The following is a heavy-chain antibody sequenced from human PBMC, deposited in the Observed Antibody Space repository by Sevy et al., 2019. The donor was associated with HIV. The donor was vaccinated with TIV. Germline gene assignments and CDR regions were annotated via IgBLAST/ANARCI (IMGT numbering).Heavy chain of an antibody. CDR3: ASDSAETAALDF. D-gene: IGHD5-18*01. CDR1: GFAFSSYT. J-gene: IGHJ4*02. Sequence: GGSLRLSCAASGFAFSSYTMNWVRQAPGKGLEWVSYISSGSRSIYYADSVKGRFTISRDNAKNLVYMHMNSLRDEDTAVYYCASDSAETAALDFWGQGTLVTVSS. CDR2: ISSGSRSI. V-gene: IGHV3-48*02.